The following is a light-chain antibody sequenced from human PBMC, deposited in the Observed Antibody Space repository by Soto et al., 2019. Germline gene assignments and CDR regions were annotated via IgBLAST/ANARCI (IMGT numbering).Light chain of an antibody. CDR3: QRSYSTPYT. CDR1: QSISSY. CDR2: AAS. Sequence: DIQMTQSPSSLSASVGDRVTITCRASQSISSYLNWYQQKPGKAPKLLIYAASSLQSGVPSRFSGSGSGTDFTLTSSSLQPEYFATYYCQRSYSTPYTFGQGTKLEIK. V-gene: IGKV1-39*01. J-gene: IGKJ2*01.